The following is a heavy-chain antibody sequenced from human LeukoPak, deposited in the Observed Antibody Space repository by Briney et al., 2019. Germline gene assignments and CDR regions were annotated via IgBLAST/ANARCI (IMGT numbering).Heavy chain of an antibody. D-gene: IGHD1-26*01. CDR1: PGSFSGYY. V-gene: IGHV4-34*01. Sequence: PSETLSFSCGVYPGSFSGYYWNWIRQPPGKGLEWIGEINHSGSTNYNPSLKSRVTISVDTSKNQFSLKLSAVTAADTAVYYCARVGSGSYLNYYYYMDVWGKGTTVTVSS. J-gene: IGHJ6*03. CDR2: INHSGST. CDR3: ARVGSGSYLNYYYYMDV.